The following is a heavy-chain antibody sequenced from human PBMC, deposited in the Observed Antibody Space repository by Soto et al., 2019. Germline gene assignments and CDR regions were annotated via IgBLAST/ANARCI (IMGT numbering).Heavy chain of an antibody. V-gene: IGHV1-2*02. J-gene: IGHJ4*02. D-gene: IGHD5-18*01. CDR1: GYTFTGYY. CDR2: INPNSGGT. Sequence: ASVKVSCKASGYTFTGYYMHWVRQAPGQGLEWMGWINPNSGGTNYAQKFQGRVTMTRDTSISTAYMELSRLRSDDTAVYYCARGPDRYSYGMGNFDYWGQGTLVTVSS. CDR3: ARGPDRYSYGMGNFDY.